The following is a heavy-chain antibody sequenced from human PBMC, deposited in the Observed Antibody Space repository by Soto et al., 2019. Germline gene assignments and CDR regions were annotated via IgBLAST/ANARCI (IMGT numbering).Heavy chain of an antibody. CDR1: GFTFSRHA. D-gene: IGHD2-2*01. Sequence: PGGSLRLSCTASGFTFSRHAMTWVRQAPGKGLEWVAVISYDGSNKYYADSVKGRFTTSRDNSKNTLYLQMNSLRAEDTAVYYCAKDRDIVVVPAATPFDYWGQGTLVTVSS. CDR3: AKDRDIVVVPAATPFDY. V-gene: IGHV3-30*18. J-gene: IGHJ4*02. CDR2: ISYDGSNK.